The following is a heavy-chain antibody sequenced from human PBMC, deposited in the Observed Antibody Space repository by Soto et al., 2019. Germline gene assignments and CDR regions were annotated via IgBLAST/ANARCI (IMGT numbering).Heavy chain of an antibody. CDR3: ARIVDTAMVKYCTNGVCERRYYMDV. V-gene: IGHV4-34*01. CDR1: GGSFSGYY. CDR2: INHSGST. Sequence: SETLSLTCAVYGGSFSGYYWSWIRQPPGKGLEWIGEINHSGSTNYNPSLKSRVTISVDTSKNQFSLKLSSVTAADTAVYYCARIVDTAMVKYCTNGVCERRYYMDVWGKGTTVTVSS. J-gene: IGHJ6*03. D-gene: IGHD2-8*01.